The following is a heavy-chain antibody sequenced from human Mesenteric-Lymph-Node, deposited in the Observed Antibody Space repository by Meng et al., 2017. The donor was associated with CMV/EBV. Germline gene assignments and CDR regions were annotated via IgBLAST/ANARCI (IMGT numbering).Heavy chain of an antibody. CDR2: IDDSGST. V-gene: IGHV4-34*01. Sequence: AVYGASVSDYYWTWIRQPPGKGLEWIGEIDDSGSTNYSPSLKSRVTMSVDTSKNQFSLKLNSATAADTAVYFCARGGRIAARPGLRYWGQGILVTVSS. CDR1: GASVSDYY. D-gene: IGHD6-6*01. CDR3: ARGGRIAARPGLRY. J-gene: IGHJ4*02.